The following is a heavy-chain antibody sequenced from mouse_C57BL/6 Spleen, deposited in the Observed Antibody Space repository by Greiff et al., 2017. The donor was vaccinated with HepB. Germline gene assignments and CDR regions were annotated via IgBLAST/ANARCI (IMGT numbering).Heavy chain of an antibody. CDR1: GFNIKDYY. CDR3: TTYDYDVWPAWFAY. J-gene: IGHJ3*01. V-gene: IGHV14-1*01. Sequence: EVQLQQSGAELVRPGASVKLSCTASGFNIKDYYMHWVKQRPEQGLEWIGRIDPEDGDTEYAPKFQGKATMTADTSSNTAYLQLSSLTSEDTAVYYCTTYDYDVWPAWFAYWGQGTLVTVSA. D-gene: IGHD2-4*01. CDR2: IDPEDGDT.